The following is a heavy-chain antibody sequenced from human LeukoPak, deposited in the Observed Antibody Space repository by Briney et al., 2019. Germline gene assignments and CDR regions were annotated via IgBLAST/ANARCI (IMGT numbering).Heavy chain of an antibody. D-gene: IGHD6-19*01. Sequence: GESLKISCKGSGYSFTNYWIGWVRQMPGKGLEWMGIIYPGDSATTYSPSFQGQITISADKSISTAYLQWSSLKASDTAMYYCARRIGSGWYYFDYWGQGTLVTVSS. J-gene: IGHJ4*02. CDR1: GYSFTNYW. V-gene: IGHV5-51*01. CDR3: ARRIGSGWYYFDY. CDR2: IYPGDSAT.